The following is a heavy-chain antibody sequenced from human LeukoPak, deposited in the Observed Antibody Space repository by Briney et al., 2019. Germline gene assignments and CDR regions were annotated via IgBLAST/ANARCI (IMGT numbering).Heavy chain of an antibody. V-gene: IGHV4-4*07. D-gene: IGHD3-10*01. CDR3: ARDSGTSGEVKFDP. J-gene: IGHJ5*02. CDR2: IYVGGST. CDR1: GGSVNSYY. Sequence: PSETLSLTCTVSGGSVNSYYLSWIRQPAGKTLEWIGRIYVGGSTNYNPSLKSRVTISVDTSKNQISLKLKSVTAADTAVYYCARDSGTSGEVKFDPWGQGTLVTVSS.